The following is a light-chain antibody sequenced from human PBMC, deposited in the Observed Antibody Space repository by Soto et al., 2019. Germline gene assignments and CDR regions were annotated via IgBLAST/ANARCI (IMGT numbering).Light chain of an antibody. CDR1: QSVSNK. CDR2: DAS. J-gene: IGKJ5*01. Sequence: EIVMTQSPVTLSVSPGERATLSCRASQSVSNKLAWYQQKPGQAPRLLIYDASTRATGIPARFSGSGSGTEFTLTISGLQSEDFALYFCQQYNNWPFSFGPGTRLEIK. V-gene: IGKV3-15*01. CDR3: QQYNNWPFS.